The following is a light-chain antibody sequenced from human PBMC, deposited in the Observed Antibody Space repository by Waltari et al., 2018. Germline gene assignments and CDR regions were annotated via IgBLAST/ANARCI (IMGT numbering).Light chain of an antibody. Sequence: EIVLTQSPATLSLSPGERATISCRPSQSVSSYLAWYQQKPGQAPRLLIYDASNRATGIPARFSGSGSGTDFTLTISSLEPEDFAVYYCQQRSNWPPTFGGGTKVEIK. CDR3: QQRSNWPPT. J-gene: IGKJ4*01. CDR2: DAS. V-gene: IGKV3-11*01. CDR1: QSVSSY.